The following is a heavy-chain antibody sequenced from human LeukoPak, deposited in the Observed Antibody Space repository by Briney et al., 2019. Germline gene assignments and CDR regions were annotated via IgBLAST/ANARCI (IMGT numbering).Heavy chain of an antibody. V-gene: IGHV1-2*02. CDR3: ARDRPKAVAEDRYYYYGMDV. J-gene: IGHJ6*02. CDR1: GYTFTGYY. Sequence: ASVKVSCKASGYTFTGYYMHWVRQAPGQGLEWMGWINPNSGGTNYAQKFQGRVTMTRDTSISTAYMELSRLRSDDTAVYYCARDRPKAVAEDRYYYYGMDVWGQGTTVTVSS. CDR2: INPNSGGT. D-gene: IGHD6-19*01.